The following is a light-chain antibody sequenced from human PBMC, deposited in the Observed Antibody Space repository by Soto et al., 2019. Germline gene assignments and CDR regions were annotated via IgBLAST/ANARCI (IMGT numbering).Light chain of an antibody. Sequence: QSALTQPPSASGSLGQSVTISCTGTSSDVGRYKYVSWYQQRPGKAPKLIIYEVYKRPSGVPDRFSGSKSGNTASLTVSGLQAEDEADYYCCSYADSSTFVLFGGGTKLTVL. CDR1: SSDVGRYKY. CDR3: CSYADSSTFVL. CDR2: EVY. V-gene: IGLV2-8*01. J-gene: IGLJ2*01.